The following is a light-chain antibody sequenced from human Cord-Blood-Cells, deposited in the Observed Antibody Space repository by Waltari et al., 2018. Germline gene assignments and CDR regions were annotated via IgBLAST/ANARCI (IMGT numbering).Light chain of an antibody. V-gene: IGLV2-14*01. CDR1: SSDVGGYNY. J-gene: IGLJ2*01. CDR2: DDS. Sequence: QSALTQPASVSGSPGQSITISCTGTSSDVGGYNYVSWYQQHPGKAPKLMIYDDSNRPAGFSNRFSDSKSGNTASLTISGLQAEDEADYYCSSYTSSSTLVFGGGTMLTVL. CDR3: SSYTSSSTLV.